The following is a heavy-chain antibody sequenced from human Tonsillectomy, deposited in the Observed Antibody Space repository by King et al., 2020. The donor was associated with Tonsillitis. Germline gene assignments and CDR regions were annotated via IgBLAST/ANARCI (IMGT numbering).Heavy chain of an antibody. CDR1: GFSFGSFA. CDR2: VSYNGGNE. D-gene: IGHD3-10*02. J-gene: IGHJ4*02. Sequence: VQLVESGGGVVQPGRFLRLSCAASGFSFGSFAMHWVRQAPGKGLEWLATVSYNGGNEYYAGSVKGRFTISRDNSNNALYLQMNSMRPDDTAVYYCAREWSGIGDYWGQGTLVTVSS. V-gene: IGHV3-30-3*01. CDR3: AREWSGIGDY.